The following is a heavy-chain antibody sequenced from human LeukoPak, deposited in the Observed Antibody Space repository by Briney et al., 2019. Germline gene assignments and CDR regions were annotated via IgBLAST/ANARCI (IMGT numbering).Heavy chain of an antibody. V-gene: IGHV3-48*01. J-gene: IGHJ4*02. CDR3: ARSYSSNWEFGY. Sequence: GGSLRLSCAASGFSFSSYSMNWVRQAPGRGLEWVSYISTSSSTMYYADSMKGRFTISRDNAKNSLYLQMNSLRAEDTAVYYCARSYSSNWEFGYWGQGTLVTVSS. CDR1: GFSFSSYS. D-gene: IGHD6-13*01. CDR2: ISTSSSTM.